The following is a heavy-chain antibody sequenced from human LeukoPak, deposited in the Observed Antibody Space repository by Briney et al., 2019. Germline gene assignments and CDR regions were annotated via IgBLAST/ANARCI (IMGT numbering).Heavy chain of an antibody. CDR3: AKDSGQWLPHDAFDI. Sequence: PGGSLRFSCAASGFTFSSYGMHWVRQAPGKGLEWVAVISYDGSNKYYADSVKGRFTISRDNSKNTLYLQMNSLRAEDTAVYYCAKDSGQWLPHDAFDIWGQGTMVTVSS. J-gene: IGHJ3*02. CDR1: GFTFSSYG. CDR2: ISYDGSNK. V-gene: IGHV3-30*18. D-gene: IGHD6-19*01.